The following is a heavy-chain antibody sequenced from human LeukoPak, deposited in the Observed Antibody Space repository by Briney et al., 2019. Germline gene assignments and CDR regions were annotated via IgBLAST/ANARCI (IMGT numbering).Heavy chain of an antibody. CDR2: MSSDGSNK. Sequence: GGSLRLSCAASGFTFSVYTIHWVRQAPGKGLEWVAVMSSDGSNKYYADSVKGRFTISRDNAKNSLYLQMNSLRAEDTAVYYCARDEFVGVGYCTNGVCSSYYYYGMDVWGQGTTVTVSS. CDR1: GFTFSVYT. J-gene: IGHJ6*02. V-gene: IGHV3-30-3*01. D-gene: IGHD2-8*01. CDR3: ARDEFVGVGYCTNGVCSSYYYYGMDV.